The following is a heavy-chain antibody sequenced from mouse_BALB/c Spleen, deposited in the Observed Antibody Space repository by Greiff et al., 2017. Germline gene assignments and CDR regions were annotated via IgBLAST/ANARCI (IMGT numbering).Heavy chain of an antibody. V-gene: IGHV1-80*01. CDR1: GYAFSSYW. J-gene: IGHJ3*01. CDR3: ARRGYYYGSSYESWFAY. Sequence: VQLQQSGAELVRPGSSVKISCMASGYAFSSYWMNWVKQRPGQGLEWIGQIYPGDGDTNYNGKFKGKATLTADKSSSTAYMQLSSLTSEDSAVYFCARRGYYYGSSYESWFAYWGQGTLVTVSA. CDR2: IYPGDGDT. D-gene: IGHD1-1*01.